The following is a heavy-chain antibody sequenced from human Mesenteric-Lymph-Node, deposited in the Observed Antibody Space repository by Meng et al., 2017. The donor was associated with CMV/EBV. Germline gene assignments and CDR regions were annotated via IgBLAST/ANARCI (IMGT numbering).Heavy chain of an antibody. Sequence: SCAASGFTFSSYSMNWVRQAPGKGLEWVSSISSSSSYIYYADSVKGRFTISRDNAKNSLYLQMNSLRAEDTAVYYCARDYTTVTSFYYYYYGMDVWGQGTTVTVSS. CDR1: GFTFSSYS. D-gene: IGHD4-17*01. CDR3: ARDYTTVTSFYYYYYGMDV. V-gene: IGHV3-21*01. J-gene: IGHJ6*02. CDR2: ISSSSSYI.